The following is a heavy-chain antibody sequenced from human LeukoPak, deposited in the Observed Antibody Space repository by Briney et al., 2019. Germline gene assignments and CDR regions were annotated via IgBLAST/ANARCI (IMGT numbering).Heavy chain of an antibody. CDR3: ARDLGYSGYVMSY. CDR2: IGSGSQNI. Sequence: GGSLRLSCIASGFTFSSYGMNWVRQAPGKGLEWASYIGSGSQNIYYADSVKGRFSISRDNAKKTLFLQMNSLRAEDTAVYYCARDLGYSGYVMSYGGQGTLVTVPS. V-gene: IGHV3-48*01. D-gene: IGHD5-12*01. CDR1: GFTFSSYG. J-gene: IGHJ4*02.